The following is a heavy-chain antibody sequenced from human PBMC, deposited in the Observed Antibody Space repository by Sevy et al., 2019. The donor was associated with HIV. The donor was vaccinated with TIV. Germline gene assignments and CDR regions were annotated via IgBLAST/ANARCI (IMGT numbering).Heavy chain of an antibody. CDR2: ISTSSSTI. CDR3: ARVAAVASTLYYFDF. CDR1: GFSFSTYS. D-gene: IGHD6-19*01. Sequence: GGSLRLSCAASGFSFSTYSMNWVRQAPGKGLEWVSYISTSSSTIYYADSVKGLFTISRDNAKRSLYLQMNSLRDEDTAVYYCARVAAVASTLYYFDFWGQGTLVTVSS. V-gene: IGHV3-48*02. J-gene: IGHJ4*02.